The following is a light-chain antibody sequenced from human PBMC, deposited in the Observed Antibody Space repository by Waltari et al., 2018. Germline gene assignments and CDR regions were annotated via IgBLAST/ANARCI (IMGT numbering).Light chain of an antibody. CDR2: DGD. Sequence: QSALTQPRSVSGSPGHSVTLSCTGTSSDVGGYDYVSWFQKYPGKAPELTIYDGDKWPPGVPVLFSGSKSGNSAYLTISRLLSEDEAHYYCCSYAGSSRLFGSGTKVTVL. J-gene: IGLJ2*01. V-gene: IGLV2-11*01. CDR3: CSYAGSSRL. CDR1: SSDVGGYDY.